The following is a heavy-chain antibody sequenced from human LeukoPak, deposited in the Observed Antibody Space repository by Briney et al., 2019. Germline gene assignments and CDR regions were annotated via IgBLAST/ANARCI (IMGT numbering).Heavy chain of an antibody. CDR3: ARDPMVRGVISPPVPDPPDY. D-gene: IGHD3-10*01. J-gene: IGHJ4*02. V-gene: IGHV1-18*01. Sequence: ASVKVSCKASGYTFTSYGISWVRQAPGQGLEWMGWVSAYNGNTNYAQKLQGRVTMTTDTSTSTAYMELRSLRSDDTAVYYCARDPMVRGVISPPVPDPPDYWGQGTLVTVSS. CDR2: VSAYNGNT. CDR1: GYTFTSYG.